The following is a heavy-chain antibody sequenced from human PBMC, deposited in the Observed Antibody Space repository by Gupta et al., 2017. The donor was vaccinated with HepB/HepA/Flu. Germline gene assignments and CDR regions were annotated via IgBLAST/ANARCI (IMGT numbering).Heavy chain of an antibody. D-gene: IGHD4/OR15-4a*01. CDR2: TYFRSKWYN. J-gene: IGHJ6*04. V-gene: IGHV6-1*01. CDR3: AREPDYKGMDV. Sequence: QVQLQQSGRGLVQSSQTLSLTCAISGDSGSSTHAACTWIRQSPSRGLEWLGRTYFRSKWYNEDAVSVKSRLIINPDTSKNQFSLQLKSVTPEDTAVYYCAREPDYKGMDVWGEVTTVTVSS. CDR1: GDSGSSTHAA.